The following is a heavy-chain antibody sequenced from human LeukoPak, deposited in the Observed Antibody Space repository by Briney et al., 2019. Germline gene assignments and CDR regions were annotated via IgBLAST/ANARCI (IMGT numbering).Heavy chain of an antibody. CDR3: AKEGYSSSMDLYYFDY. CDR2: ISGSGGST. V-gene: IGHV3-23*01. CDR1: GFTFSSNA. D-gene: IGHD6-13*01. Sequence: GGSLRLSCAASGFTFSSNAMSWVRQAPGKGLEWVSAISGSGGSTYYADSVKGRFTISRDNSKNTLYLQMNSLRAEDTAVYYCAKEGYSSSMDLYYFDYWGQGTLVTVSA. J-gene: IGHJ4*02.